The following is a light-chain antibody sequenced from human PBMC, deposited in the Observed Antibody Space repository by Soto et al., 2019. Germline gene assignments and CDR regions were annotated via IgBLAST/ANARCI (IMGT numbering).Light chain of an antibody. CDR1: QSISSW. Sequence: DIQITQSPSTLSASVGDRFTIAFRASQSISSWLAWYQQKPGKAPKLLIYDASSLESGVPSRFSGSGSGTEFTLTISSLQPDDFATYYCQQYNSYSRTFGQGTKVDIK. CDR3: QQYNSYSRT. J-gene: IGKJ1*01. V-gene: IGKV1-5*01. CDR2: DAS.